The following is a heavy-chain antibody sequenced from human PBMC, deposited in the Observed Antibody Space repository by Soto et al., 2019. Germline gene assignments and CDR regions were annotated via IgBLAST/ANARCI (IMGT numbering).Heavy chain of an antibody. CDR3: ARQNLAYCSGGSCYGMDV. CDR1: GGSISISSYY. D-gene: IGHD2-15*01. Sequence: PSETLSLTCTVSGGSISISSYYWGCIRQPPGKGLEWIGSIYYSGSTYYNPSLKSRVTISVDTSKNQFSLKLSSVTAADTAVYYCARQNLAYCSGGSCYGMDVWGQGTTVTVSS. J-gene: IGHJ6*02. V-gene: IGHV4-39*01. CDR2: IYYSGST.